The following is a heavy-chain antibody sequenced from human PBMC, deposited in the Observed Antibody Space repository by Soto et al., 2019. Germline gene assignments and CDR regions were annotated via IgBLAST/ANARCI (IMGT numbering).Heavy chain of an antibody. Sequence: QLQLQESGSGLVKPSQTLSLTCAVSGGSISSGTYSWSWIRQPPGEGLEWIGYIFHSGHTYYNPSLKSRVTISIDTSKSQFSLKLSSVTAADTAVYYCVRDGDYYDSAGYLTIWGQGTMVNVSS. V-gene: IGHV4-30-2*01. CDR2: IFHSGHT. CDR3: VRDGDYYDSAGYLTI. CDR1: GGSISSGTYS. D-gene: IGHD3-22*01. J-gene: IGHJ3*02.